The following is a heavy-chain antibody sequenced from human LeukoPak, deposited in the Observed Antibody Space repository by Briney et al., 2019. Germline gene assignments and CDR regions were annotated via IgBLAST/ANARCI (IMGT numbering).Heavy chain of an antibody. D-gene: IGHD6-19*01. V-gene: IGHV3-20*04. J-gene: IGHJ4*02. CDR1: GFTFSSYA. CDR2: INWNGGST. CDR3: ARDRLAVAGYFDY. Sequence: GGSLRLSCAASGFTFSSYAMSWVRQAPGKGLEWVSGINWNGGSTGYADSVKGRFTISRDNAKNSLYLQMNSLRAEDTALYYCARDRLAVAGYFDYWGQGTLVTVSS.